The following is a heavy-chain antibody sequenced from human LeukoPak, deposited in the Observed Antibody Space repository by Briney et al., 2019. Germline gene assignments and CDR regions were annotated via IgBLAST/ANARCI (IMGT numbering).Heavy chain of an antibody. CDR2: IYYSGST. V-gene: IGHV4-39*07. Sequence: PSETLSLTCTVSGGSISSSSYYWGWIRQPPGKGLEWIGSIYYSGSTYYNPSLKSRVTISVDTSKNQFSLKLSSVTAADTAVYYCARDPGSSGFDAFDIWGQGTMVTVSS. D-gene: IGHD3-22*01. J-gene: IGHJ3*02. CDR1: GGSISSSSYY. CDR3: ARDPGSSGFDAFDI.